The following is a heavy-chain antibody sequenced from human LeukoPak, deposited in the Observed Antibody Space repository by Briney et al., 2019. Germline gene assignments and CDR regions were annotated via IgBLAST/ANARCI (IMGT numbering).Heavy chain of an antibody. Sequence: GGSLRLSCAASGFTFSTYAMNWVRQAPGKGLEWVANIKQDGSEKYYVDSVKGRFTISRDNAKNSLYLQMNSLRAEDTAEYYCARDEYLWSGYYPNQVFDYWGQGTLVTVSS. CDR3: ARDEYLWSGYYPNQVFDY. CDR1: GFTFSTYA. D-gene: IGHD3-3*01. V-gene: IGHV3-7*01. J-gene: IGHJ4*02. CDR2: IKQDGSEK.